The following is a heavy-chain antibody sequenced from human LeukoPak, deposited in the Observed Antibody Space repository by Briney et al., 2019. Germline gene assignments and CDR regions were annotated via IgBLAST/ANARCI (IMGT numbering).Heavy chain of an antibody. CDR3: ARVEMATGGYYFDY. Sequence: GASVKVSCKASGYTFTSYDINWGRQATGQGLEWMGWMNPNSGNTGYAQKFQGRVTMTRNTSISTAYMELSSLRSEDTAVYYCARVEMATGGYYFDYWGQGTLVTVSS. CDR2: MNPNSGNT. CDR1: GYTFTSYD. V-gene: IGHV1-8*01. J-gene: IGHJ4*02. D-gene: IGHD5-24*01.